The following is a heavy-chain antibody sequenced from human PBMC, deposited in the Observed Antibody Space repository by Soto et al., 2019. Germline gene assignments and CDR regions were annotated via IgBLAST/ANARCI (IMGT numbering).Heavy chain of an antibody. J-gene: IGHJ3*02. V-gene: IGHV3-23*01. CDR1: GFICSSYD. CDR3: AKATATSGGAFEI. Sequence: GGSMRLSCAVSGFICSSYDMSWVRQAPGKGLEWVSTILVGGSTHYEDSVKGRFTISRDTSKNTVYLQMNSLTAGDTAFYYCAKATATSGGAFEIYGQGTMVTISS. D-gene: IGHD1-1*01. CDR2: ILVGGST.